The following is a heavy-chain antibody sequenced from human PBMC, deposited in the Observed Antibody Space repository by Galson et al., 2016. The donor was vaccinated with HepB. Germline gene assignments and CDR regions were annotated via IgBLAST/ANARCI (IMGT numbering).Heavy chain of an antibody. Sequence: SLRLSCAGSGFTFNQFGMHWVRQAPGKGLEWLAFIWYDGSSQYIADSVKGRFTISRDNSKDTLYLHIISLRGEDTAVYYCARDWHRSVPGYFQNWGQGTLVSVSP. CDR2: IWYDGSSQ. CDR1: GFTFNQFG. J-gene: IGHJ1*01. D-gene: IGHD3-3*01. CDR3: ARDWHRSVPGYFQN. V-gene: IGHV3-33*01.